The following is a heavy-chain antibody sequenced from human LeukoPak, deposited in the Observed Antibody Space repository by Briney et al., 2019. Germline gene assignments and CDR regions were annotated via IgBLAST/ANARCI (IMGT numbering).Heavy chain of an antibody. CDR3: AILDYSSXLHNYYGMDV. CDR2: INPNSGGT. V-gene: IGHV1-2*06. J-gene: IGHJ6*02. D-gene: IGHD6-19*01. CDR1: GYTFTGYY. Sequence: ASVKVSCKASGYTFTGYYMHWVRQAPGQGLEWMGRINPNSGGTNYAQKFQGRVTMTRDTSISTAYMELSRLRSDDTAVYYCAILDYSSXLHNYYGMDVWGQGTTVTVSS.